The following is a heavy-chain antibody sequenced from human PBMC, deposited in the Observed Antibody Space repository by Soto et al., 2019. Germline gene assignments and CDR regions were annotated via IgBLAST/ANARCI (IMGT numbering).Heavy chain of an antibody. CDR2: MYHSGST. D-gene: IGHD1-1*01. Sequence: QVQLQESGPGLVKPSETLSLTCSVSGDSITRHYWSWIRQTPGKGLEWIGYMYHSGSTTYNPSLKSRVTISVDTSKNQFSLKLTSVTAADTAVYYCATSVIGTTEIFDYWGQGTLVAVSS. J-gene: IGHJ4*02. V-gene: IGHV4-59*08. CDR1: GDSITRHY. CDR3: ATSVIGTTEIFDY.